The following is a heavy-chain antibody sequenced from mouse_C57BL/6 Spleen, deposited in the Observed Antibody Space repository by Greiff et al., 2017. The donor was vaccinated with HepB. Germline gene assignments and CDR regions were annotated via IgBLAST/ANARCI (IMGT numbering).Heavy chain of an antibody. CDR3: VRLLTGTNAMDY. CDR1: GFSFNTYA. Sequence: EVQGVESGGGLVQPKGSLKLSCAASGFSFNTYAMNWVRQAPGKGLEWVARIRSKSNNYATYYADSVKDRFTISRDDSESMLYLQMNNLKTEDTAMYYCVRLLTGTNAMDYWGQGTSGTVSS. V-gene: IGHV10-1*01. J-gene: IGHJ4*01. CDR2: IRSKSNNYAT. D-gene: IGHD4-1*01.